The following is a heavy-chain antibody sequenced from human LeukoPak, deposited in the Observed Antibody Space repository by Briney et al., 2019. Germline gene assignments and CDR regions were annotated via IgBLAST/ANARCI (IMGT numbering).Heavy chain of an antibody. CDR3: AAAYYDILTGYCIDY. CDR2: ISSTGGSI. V-gene: IGHV3-11*01. Sequence: GGSLRLSCAASGFTFSDYCMSWIRQAPGKGLEGVSYISSTGGSIYSADSVKGRFTISRDNAKSSLYLQMNSLRAEDTAMYYCAAAYYDILTGYCIDYWGQGTLGTVSS. CDR1: GFTFSDYC. J-gene: IGHJ4*02. D-gene: IGHD3-9*01.